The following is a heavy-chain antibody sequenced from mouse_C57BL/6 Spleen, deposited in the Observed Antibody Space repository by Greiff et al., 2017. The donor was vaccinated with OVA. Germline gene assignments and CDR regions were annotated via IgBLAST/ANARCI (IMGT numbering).Heavy chain of an antibody. V-gene: IGHV5-17*01. D-gene: IGHD1-1*02. J-gene: IGHJ1*03. CDR1: GFTFSDYG. CDR3: ARGVAWYFDV. Sequence: VQLKESGGGLVKPGGSLKLSCAASGFTFSDYGMHWVRQAPEKGLEWVAYISSGSSTIYYADTVKDRFTISRDNAKNTLFLQMTSLRSEDTAMYYCARGVAWYFDVWGTGTTVTVSS. CDR2: ISSGSSTI.